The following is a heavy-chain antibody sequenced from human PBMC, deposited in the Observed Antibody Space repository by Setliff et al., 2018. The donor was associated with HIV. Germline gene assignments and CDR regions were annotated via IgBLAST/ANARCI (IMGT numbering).Heavy chain of an antibody. V-gene: IGHV1-8*03. CDR3: ARSGPRDHDFWYDQSRRYFDL. D-gene: IGHD3-3*01. J-gene: IGHJ2*01. Sequence: ASVKVSCKASGYTFTQSDINWVRQATGQSPEWMGWMNPKSGNTGYKHTFQDRITITRETSINTIHMELKSLTSEDTAVYYCARSGPRDHDFWYDQSRRYFDLWGRGTLVTVTS. CDR2: MNPKSGNT. CDR1: GYTFTQSD.